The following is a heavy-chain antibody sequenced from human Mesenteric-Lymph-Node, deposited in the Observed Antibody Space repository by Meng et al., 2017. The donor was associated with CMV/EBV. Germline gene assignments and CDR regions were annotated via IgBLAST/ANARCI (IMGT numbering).Heavy chain of an antibody. CDR2: INPNSGGT. CDR3: ARVRSQLEPKSFGDYNWFDP. J-gene: IGHJ5*02. Sequence: ASVKVSCKSSGYTFTDYYIHWVRQAPGQGLEWMGWINPNSGGTNYAQKFQGRVTMTRDTSIITTYMELSRLRSDDTAVYYCARVRSQLEPKSFGDYNWFDPWGQGTLVTVSS. D-gene: IGHD1-1*01. CDR1: GYTFTDYY. V-gene: IGHV1-2*02.